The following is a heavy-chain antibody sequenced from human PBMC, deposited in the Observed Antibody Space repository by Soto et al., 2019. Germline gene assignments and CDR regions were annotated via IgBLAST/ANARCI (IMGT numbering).Heavy chain of an antibody. CDR1: GGTFSSFT. D-gene: IGHD2-21*01. CDR2: IIPILGIA. CDR3: VRGYCGGESYSARVNSYYYGVDV. V-gene: IGHV1-69*02. J-gene: IGHJ6*02. Sequence: QVQLVQSGAEVKKPGSSVKVFCKASGGTFSSFTISWVRQAPGQGLEWMGRIIPILGIANYAQKFQGRVTITADKSTSTAYMEMISLRSEDTAVYYCVRGYCGGESYSARVNSYYYGVDVWGQGTTVTVAS.